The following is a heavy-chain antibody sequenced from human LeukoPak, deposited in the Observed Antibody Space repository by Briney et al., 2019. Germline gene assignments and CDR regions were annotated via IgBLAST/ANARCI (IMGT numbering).Heavy chain of an antibody. CDR1: GGTFSSYA. Sequence: GASVKVSCKASGGTFSSYAISWVRQAPGQGLEWMGGIIPIFGTANYAQKFQGRVTITADESTSTAYMELSSLRSEDTAVYYCASRLDTAMVSYYFDYWGQGTLVTVSS. D-gene: IGHD5-18*01. CDR2: IIPIFGTA. V-gene: IGHV1-69*13. J-gene: IGHJ4*02. CDR3: ASRLDTAMVSYYFDY.